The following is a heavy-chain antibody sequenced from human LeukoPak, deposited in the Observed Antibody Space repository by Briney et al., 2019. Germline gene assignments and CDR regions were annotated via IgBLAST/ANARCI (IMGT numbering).Heavy chain of an antibody. Sequence: GGSLRLSCAASGFTVSSTYMSWVRQAPGKGLDWVSVFYSGGKTYYADSVKGRFTISRDESKNTLFLQMNSLRAEDTAVYVCARSIVVGTAGIRRAFDIWGQGTLVTVSS. CDR2: FYSGGKT. D-gene: IGHD2-15*01. V-gene: IGHV3-66*01. CDR3: ARSIVVGTAGIRRAFDI. J-gene: IGHJ3*02. CDR1: GFTVSSTY.